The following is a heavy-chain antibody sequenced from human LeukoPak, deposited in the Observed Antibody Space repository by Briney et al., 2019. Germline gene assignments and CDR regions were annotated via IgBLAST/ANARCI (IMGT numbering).Heavy chain of an antibody. CDR3: AKDLLGGDSGSYYEVGELGMDV. Sequence: GGSLRLSCAVSGFTFSIYCMDWVRQAPGQGRGWGGGIIYDGSNKYYADSVKGRFTISRDKSKNTLYLQMNSLRAEDTAVYYWAKDLLGGDSGSYYEVGELGMDVWGQGTTVTVSS. V-gene: IGHV3-30*18. CDR2: IIYDGSNK. CDR1: GFTFSIYC. J-gene: IGHJ6*02. D-gene: IGHD1-26*01.